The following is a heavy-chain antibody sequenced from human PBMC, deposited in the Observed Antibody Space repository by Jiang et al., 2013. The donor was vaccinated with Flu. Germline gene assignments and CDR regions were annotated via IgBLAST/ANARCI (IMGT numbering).Heavy chain of an antibody. J-gene: IGHJ4*02. Sequence: LESGGGLVQPGGSLRLSCAASGFTVSSNYMSWVRQAPGKGLEWVSAISGSGGSTYYADSVKGRFTISRDNSKNTLYLQMNSLRAEDTAVYYCAEDLESYDYVWGSYRHRFDYWGQGTLVTVSS. V-gene: IGHV3-23*01. D-gene: IGHD3-16*02. CDR3: AEDLESYDYVWGSYRHRFDY. CDR1: GFTVSSNY. CDR2: ISGSGGST.